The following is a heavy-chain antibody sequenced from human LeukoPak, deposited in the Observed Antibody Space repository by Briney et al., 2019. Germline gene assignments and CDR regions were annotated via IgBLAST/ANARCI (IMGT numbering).Heavy chain of an antibody. Sequence: SVKVSCKASGGTFSSYAISWVRQAPGQGLEWMGGIIPIFGTANYAQKFQGRVTITADESTSTAYMELNSLRSEDTAVYYCAREPLAGTAYFDYWGQGTLVTVSS. J-gene: IGHJ4*02. CDR3: AREPLAGTAYFDY. D-gene: IGHD6-13*01. CDR2: IIPIFGTA. V-gene: IGHV1-69*13. CDR1: GGTFSSYA.